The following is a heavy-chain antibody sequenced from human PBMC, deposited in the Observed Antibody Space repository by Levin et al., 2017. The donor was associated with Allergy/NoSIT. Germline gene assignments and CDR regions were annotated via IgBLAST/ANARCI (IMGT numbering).Heavy chain of an antibody. Sequence: AGGSLRLSCVTSGFTFRSSAMSWVRQAPGKGLEWVSTISGSGDTTYHADSVQGRFTISRDNSKNTLYLQMNSLRAEDTAVYYCARKGAIAVAGQFDDWGRGILVTVSS. CDR1: GFTFRSSA. CDR2: ISGSGDTT. D-gene: IGHD6-19*01. CDR3: ARKGAIAVAGQFDD. J-gene: IGHJ4*02. V-gene: IGHV3-23*01.